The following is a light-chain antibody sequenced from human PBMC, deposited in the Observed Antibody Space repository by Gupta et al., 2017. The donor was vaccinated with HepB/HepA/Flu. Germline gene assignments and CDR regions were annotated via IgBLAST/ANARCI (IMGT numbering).Light chain of an antibody. CDR2: EVS. J-gene: IGLJ3*02. V-gene: IGLV2-8*01. Sequence: QSALTQPPSASGSPGHSVTISCTGTSSDVGGYDYVSWFQQHPGKVPKLLISEVSKRPSRVPDRFSGSKSGNPASLTVSGLQAEDEAGYYCSSYVGRSNSLVFGGGTKLTVL. CDR1: SSDVGGYDY. CDR3: SSYVGRSNSLV.